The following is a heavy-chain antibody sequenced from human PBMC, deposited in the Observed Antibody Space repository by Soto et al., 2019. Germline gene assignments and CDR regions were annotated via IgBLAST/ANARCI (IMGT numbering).Heavy chain of an antibody. V-gene: IGHV5-51*01. Sequence: PGESLKISCMGSGYSFTSYWIGWVRQMPGKGLEWMGIIYPGDSDTRYSPSFQGQVTISADKSISTAYLQWSSLKASDTAMYYCARHYYYDSSGYAWDAFDIWGQGTMVTVSS. CDR2: IYPGDSDT. CDR1: GYSFTSYW. CDR3: ARHYYYDSSGYAWDAFDI. D-gene: IGHD3-22*01. J-gene: IGHJ3*02.